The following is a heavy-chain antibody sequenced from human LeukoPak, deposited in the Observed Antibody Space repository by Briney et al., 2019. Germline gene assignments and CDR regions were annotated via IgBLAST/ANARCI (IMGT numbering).Heavy chain of an antibody. V-gene: IGHV3-7*03. J-gene: IGHJ4*02. D-gene: IGHD3-22*01. Sequence: GGSLRLSCETSGFIFSNCWMTWVRQAPGKGLEWVANIKTDASEKYYADSVKGRFTISRDNAKNSLYLQMNSLRAEDTAVYYCARDSRYYYDSSGSYYFDYWGQGTLVTVSS. CDR1: GFIFSNCW. CDR2: IKTDASEK. CDR3: ARDSRYYYDSSGSYYFDY.